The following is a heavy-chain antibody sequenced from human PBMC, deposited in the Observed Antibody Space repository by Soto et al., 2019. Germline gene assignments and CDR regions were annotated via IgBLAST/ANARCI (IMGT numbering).Heavy chain of an antibody. V-gene: IGHV4-61*01. J-gene: IGHJ4*02. CDR1: GGSVSSGSYY. D-gene: IGHD3-9*01. CDR3: ARVRDKYDSLTGYYSVGACYFDY. Sequence: SETLSLTCTVSGGSVSSGSYYWSWIRQPPGKGLEWIGYIYYSGSTNYNPSLRSRVTISVDTSKNQFSLKLSSVAAADTAVYYCARVRDKYDSLTGYYSVGACYFDYWGEGTLVT. CDR2: IYYSGST.